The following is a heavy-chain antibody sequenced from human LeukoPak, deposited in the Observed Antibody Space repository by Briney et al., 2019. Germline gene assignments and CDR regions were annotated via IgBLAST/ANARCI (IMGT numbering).Heavy chain of an antibody. CDR2: IYYSGST. D-gene: IGHD2-2*01. CDR3: ARHSIVVVPAAIFDY. V-gene: IGHV4-59*08. CDR1: GGSISSYY. Sequence: SETLSLTCTVSGGSISSYYWSWIRQPPGKGLEWIGYIYYSGSTNYNPSLKSRVTISVDTSKNQFSLKLSSVTAADTAVYYCARHSIVVVPAAIFDYWGQGTLVTVSS. J-gene: IGHJ4*02.